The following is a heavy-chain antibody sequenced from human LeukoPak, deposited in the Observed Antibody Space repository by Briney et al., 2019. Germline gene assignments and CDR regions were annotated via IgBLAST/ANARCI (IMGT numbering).Heavy chain of an antibody. J-gene: IGHJ6*03. V-gene: IGHV3-20*04. CDR2: INWNGGST. CDR1: GFTFDDYG. Sequence: GGSLRLSCAASGFTFDDYGMSRVRQAPGKGLEWVSGINWNGGSTGYADSVKGRFTISRDNAKNSLYLQMNSLRAEDTALYYCARDGTTGSSSRFYYYYYYMDVWGKGTTVTVSS. CDR3: ARDGTTGSSSRFYYYYYYMDV. D-gene: IGHD6-6*01.